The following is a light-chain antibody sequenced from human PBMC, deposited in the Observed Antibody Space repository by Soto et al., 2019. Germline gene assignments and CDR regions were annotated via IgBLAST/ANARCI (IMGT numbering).Light chain of an antibody. Sequence: QSVLTQPPSVSAAPGQKVTISCSGSSSNIGKNSVSWYQQLPGTAPKVLIYDDYKRPSGIPDQFSASKFGTSATLAITGLQTGDEADYYCATWDRSLSGVVFGGGTKLTVL. CDR1: SSNIGKNS. V-gene: IGLV1-51*01. CDR3: ATWDRSLSGVV. J-gene: IGLJ2*01. CDR2: DDY.